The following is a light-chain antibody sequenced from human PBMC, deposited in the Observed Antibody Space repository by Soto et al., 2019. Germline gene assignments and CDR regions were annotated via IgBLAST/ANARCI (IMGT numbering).Light chain of an antibody. Sequence: QSLLTQPRSLSGSPGQSVTISCTGTISDVGGYNYVSWYQQHPGKAPKLMIYDVSKRPSGVPDRFSGSKSGNTASLTISGLQAEDEADYYCCSYAGSYTFYVFGTGTKVTVL. CDR3: CSYAGSYTFYV. V-gene: IGLV2-11*01. CDR2: DVS. CDR1: ISDVGGYNY. J-gene: IGLJ1*01.